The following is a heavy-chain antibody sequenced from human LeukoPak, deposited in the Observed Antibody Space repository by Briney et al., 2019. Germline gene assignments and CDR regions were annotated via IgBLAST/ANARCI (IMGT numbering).Heavy chain of an antibody. Sequence: PGGSLRLSCAASGFTFSDYYMFWIRQAPGKGLEWVSSISSSSSYIYYADSVKGRFTISRDNAKNSLYLQMNSLRAEDTAVYYCARSTTEPFDYWGQGTLVTVSS. D-gene: IGHD1-14*01. J-gene: IGHJ4*02. CDR2: ISSSSSYI. CDR3: ARSTTEPFDY. CDR1: GFTFSDYY. V-gene: IGHV3-11*06.